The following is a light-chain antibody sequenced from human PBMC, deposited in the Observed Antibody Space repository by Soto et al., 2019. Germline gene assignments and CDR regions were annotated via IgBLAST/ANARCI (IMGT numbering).Light chain of an antibody. Sequence: DIQMTQSPSTLSASVGDRVTITCRASQSISSWLAWYQQEPGKAPKVLIFDASSLESGVPSRFSGSGSATEFTLTISSLQPDDFATYYCQQYSTYSEAFGQGTKVDIK. J-gene: IGKJ1*01. CDR1: QSISSW. V-gene: IGKV1-5*01. CDR2: DAS. CDR3: QQYSTYSEA.